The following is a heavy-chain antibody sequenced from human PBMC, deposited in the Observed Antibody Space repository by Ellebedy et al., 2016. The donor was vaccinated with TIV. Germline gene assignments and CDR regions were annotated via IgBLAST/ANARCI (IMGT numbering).Heavy chain of an antibody. Sequence: GESLKISCKGSGYSFTSYWIDWVRQMPGKGLEWMGIIYPGDYDTSYSPSFQGQITISSDKSIISAYLQWSSLTASDTAMYYCVRGPLGYCSGGSCSADYWGQGTLVTVSS. J-gene: IGHJ4*02. CDR3: VRGPLGYCSGGSCSADY. CDR2: IYPGDYDT. CDR1: GYSFTSYW. D-gene: IGHD2-15*01. V-gene: IGHV5-51*01.